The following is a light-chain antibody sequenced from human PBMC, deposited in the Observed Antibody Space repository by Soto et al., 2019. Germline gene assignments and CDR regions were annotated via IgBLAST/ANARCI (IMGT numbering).Light chain of an antibody. V-gene: IGKV1-39*01. J-gene: IGKJ4*01. CDR2: AAS. Sequence: DIQMTQSPSALSASVGDRVTITCRASQSITNYLNWYQHKPGQAPNLLIYAASTLQAGVPSRFRGGGSGTDFTLTISSXQPEDFATYFCQQSNSSPPTFGGGTKVDIK. CDR1: QSITNY. CDR3: QQSNSSPPT.